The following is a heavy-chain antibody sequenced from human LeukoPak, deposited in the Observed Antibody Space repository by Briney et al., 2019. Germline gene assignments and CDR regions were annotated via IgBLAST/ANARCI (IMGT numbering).Heavy chain of an antibody. CDR1: GGSITSSSYY. V-gene: IGHV4-30-4*08. CDR2: IYYSGST. D-gene: IGHD2-2*02. Sequence: SETLSLTCTVSGGSITSSSYYWGWIRQPPGTGLEWIGYIYYSGSTYYNPSLKSRVTISVDTSKNQFSLKLSSVTAADTAVYYCAREGVYCSSTSCYTLDPWGQGTLVTVSS. CDR3: AREGVYCSSTSCYTLDP. J-gene: IGHJ5*02.